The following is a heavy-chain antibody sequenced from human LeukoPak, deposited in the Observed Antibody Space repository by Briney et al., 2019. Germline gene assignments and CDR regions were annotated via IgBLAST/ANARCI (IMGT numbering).Heavy chain of an antibody. Sequence: PGGSLRLSCAASGFTFSSYAMSWVRQAPGKGLEWVSAISGSGGSTYYADSVKGRFTISRDNSKNTLYLQMNSLRAEDTAVYYCARTIAVAGGPDYWGQGTLVTVSS. CDR1: GFTFSSYA. J-gene: IGHJ4*02. V-gene: IGHV3-23*01. D-gene: IGHD6-19*01. CDR2: ISGSGGST. CDR3: ARTIAVAGGPDY.